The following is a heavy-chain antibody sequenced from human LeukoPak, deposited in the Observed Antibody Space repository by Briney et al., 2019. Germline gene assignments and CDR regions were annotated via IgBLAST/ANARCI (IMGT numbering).Heavy chain of an antibody. V-gene: IGHV3-53*01. CDR3: AKDFGEGNWFDP. Sequence: GGSLRLSCTVSGFTVSSNSMSWVRQAPGKGLEWVSFIYSDNTHYSDSVKGRFTISRDNSKNTLYLQMNSLRAEDTAVYYCAKDFGEGNWFDPWGQGTLVTVSS. J-gene: IGHJ5*02. CDR2: IYSDNT. CDR1: GFTVSSNS. D-gene: IGHD3-10*01.